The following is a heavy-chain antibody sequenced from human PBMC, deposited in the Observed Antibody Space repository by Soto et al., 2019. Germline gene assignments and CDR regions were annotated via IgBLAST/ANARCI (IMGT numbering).Heavy chain of an antibody. V-gene: IGHV4-61*03. D-gene: IGHD6-13*01. J-gene: IGHJ5*02. CDR2: IYYSGST. CDR1: GGSVSSGRYY. Sequence: QVQLQESGPGLVKPSETLSLTCTVSGGSVSSGRYYWSWIRQPPGKGLEWIGYIYYSGSTNYNPTLKSRVPMSGDTFKNHVSLKLSSVTAADTAVYYCARVIRAKQRLVQWGWFDPWGQGTLVTVSS. CDR3: ARVIRAKQRLVQWGWFDP.